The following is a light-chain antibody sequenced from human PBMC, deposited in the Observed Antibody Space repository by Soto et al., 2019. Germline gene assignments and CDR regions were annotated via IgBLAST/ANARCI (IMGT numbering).Light chain of an antibody. CDR2: EVS. CDR3: SSYTRSSTPYV. CDR1: SSDVGGYNY. Sequence: QSALTQPASVSGSPGQSITISCTGTSSDVGGYNYVSWYQQHPGKAPKLMIYEVSNRPSGVSNRFSGSESGNTASLTISGRQAEHEADYYCSSYTRSSTPYVFGTGTKGTVL. J-gene: IGLJ1*01. V-gene: IGLV2-14*01.